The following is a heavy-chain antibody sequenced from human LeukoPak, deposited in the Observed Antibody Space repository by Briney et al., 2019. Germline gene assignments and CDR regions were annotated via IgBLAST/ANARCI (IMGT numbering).Heavy chain of an antibody. J-gene: IGHJ6*03. V-gene: IGHV1-69*05. CDR1: GGTFSSYA. CDR2: IIPIFGTA. CDR3: ARSPYCSSTSFLHHYYYYMDV. D-gene: IGHD2-2*01. Sequence: SVKVSCKASGGTFSSYAISWVRQAPGQGLEWMGRIIPIFGTANYAQKFQGRVTITTDESTSTAYMELSSLRSEDTAVYYCARSPYCSSTSFLHHYYYYMDVWGKGTTVTVSS.